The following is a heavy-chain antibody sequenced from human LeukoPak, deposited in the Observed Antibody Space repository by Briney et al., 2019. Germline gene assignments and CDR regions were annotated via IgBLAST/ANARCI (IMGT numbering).Heavy chain of an antibody. CDR3: ARNRIKWEVSSFDP. CDR2: TYYIGNT. CDR1: GYSISSGYY. Sequence: SETLSLTCTVSGYSISSGYYWSWIRQPPGKGLEWIGYTYYIGNTNYNPSLKSRVTILVDTSKNQLSLKLRSVTAADTAVYYCARNRIKWEVSSFDPWGQGTLVTVSS. J-gene: IGHJ5*02. V-gene: IGHV4-61*01. D-gene: IGHD1-26*01.